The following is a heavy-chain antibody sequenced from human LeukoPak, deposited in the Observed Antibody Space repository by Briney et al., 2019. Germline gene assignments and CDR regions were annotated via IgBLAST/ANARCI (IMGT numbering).Heavy chain of an antibody. V-gene: IGHV1-18*01. CDR1: GYTFTSYG. CDR2: ISAYNGNT. J-gene: IGHJ4*02. D-gene: IGHD1-7*01. CDR3: ARELPHLTGTTSSVYFDY. Sequence: ASVKVSCKASGYTFTSYGISWVRQAPGQGLEWMGWISAYNGNTNYAQKLQGRVTMTTDTSTSTAYMELRSLRSDDTAVYYCARELPHLTGTTSSVYFDYWGQGTLVTVSS.